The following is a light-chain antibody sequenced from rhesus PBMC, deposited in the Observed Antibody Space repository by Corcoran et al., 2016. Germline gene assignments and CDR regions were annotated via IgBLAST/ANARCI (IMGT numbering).Light chain of an antibody. CDR2: KAF. CDR3: QQYSSSPFT. J-gene: IGKJ3*01. Sequence: DIQMTQSPSSLSASVGDTVTITCRASQSISNWVAWYQQKPGKAPKLLLYKAFPLQSGVPSRFSGSGSGTAFTLPISSLQSEGFATYFCQQYSSSPFTFGPGTKLDI. V-gene: IGKV1-22*01. CDR1: QSISNW.